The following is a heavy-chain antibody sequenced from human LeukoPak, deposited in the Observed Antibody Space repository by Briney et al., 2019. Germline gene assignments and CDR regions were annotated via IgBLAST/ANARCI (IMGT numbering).Heavy chain of an antibody. V-gene: IGHV3-30*02. J-gene: IGHJ4*02. CDR2: IRFDGSNR. CDR3: AKGGYYFDY. Sequence: GGSLRLSCAASGLTFSTFGMHWVRQAPGKGLEWVAFIRFDGSNRYYAESLKGRFTISRDNSKNTLYLQMNSLRAEDTAIYFCAKGGYYFDYWGQGALVIGSS. CDR1: GLTFSTFG.